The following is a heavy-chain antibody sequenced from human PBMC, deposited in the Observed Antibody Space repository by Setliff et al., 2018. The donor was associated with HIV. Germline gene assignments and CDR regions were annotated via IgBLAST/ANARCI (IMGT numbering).Heavy chain of an antibody. CDR1: GGSIGSGSHY. CDR3: ARLSSYRSSSYYFDY. J-gene: IGHJ4*02. CDR2: IYTTGST. D-gene: IGHD6-6*01. Sequence: SETLSLTCTVSGGSIGSGSHYWSWIRQPAGKGLEWIGHIYTTGSTNYNPSLKSRVTISADTSNNQFSLRLTSMTAADTAVYHCARLSSYRSSSYYFDYWGQGALVTVSS. V-gene: IGHV4-61*09.